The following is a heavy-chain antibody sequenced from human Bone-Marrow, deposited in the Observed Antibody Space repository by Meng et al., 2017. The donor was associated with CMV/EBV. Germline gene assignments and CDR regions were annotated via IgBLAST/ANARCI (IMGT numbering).Heavy chain of an antibody. D-gene: IGHD3-3*01. Sequence: ASVKVSCKASGYTFTSYDINWVRQATGQGLEWMGWMNPNSGNTGYAQKVQGRVTMTRNTSISTAYMELSSLRSEDTAVYYCARGRITIFGVVDYWGQGTLVTVAS. CDR3: ARGRITIFGVVDY. J-gene: IGHJ4*02. V-gene: IGHV1-8*01. CDR1: GYTFTSYD. CDR2: MNPNSGNT.